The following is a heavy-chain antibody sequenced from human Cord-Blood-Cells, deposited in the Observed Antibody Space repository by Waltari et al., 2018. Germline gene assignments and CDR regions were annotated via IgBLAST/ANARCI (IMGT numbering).Heavy chain of an antibody. D-gene: IGHD7-27*01. V-gene: IGHV3-9*01. CDR3: AKLGTGY. CDR1: GFSFNDYA. Sequence: EVQLVESGCGLVPPGRSLRLSCAASGFSFNDYAMHWVQQAPRTGPERAPCMHWVRQAPGNGLEWVSGISWNSGSIGYADSVKGRFTISRDNAKNSLYLQMNSLRAEDTALYYCAKLGTGYWGQGTLVTVSS. J-gene: IGHJ4*02. CDR2: ISWNSGSI.